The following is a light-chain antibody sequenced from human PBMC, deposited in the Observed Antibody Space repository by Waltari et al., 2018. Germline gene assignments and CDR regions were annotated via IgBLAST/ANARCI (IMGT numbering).Light chain of an antibody. CDR3: LLYIGGSEV. V-gene: IGLV7-43*01. Sequence: QTVVTQEASLTVSPGGTITLTCASSAGAVTRGPYPNWFQQKPGQAPRALIYTTDRKLPWTPARFSGSLLGGKAALTLSDVQPEDEAAYHCLLYIGGSEVFGGGTKLTVL. CDR1: AGAVTRGPY. CDR2: TTD. J-gene: IGLJ2*01.